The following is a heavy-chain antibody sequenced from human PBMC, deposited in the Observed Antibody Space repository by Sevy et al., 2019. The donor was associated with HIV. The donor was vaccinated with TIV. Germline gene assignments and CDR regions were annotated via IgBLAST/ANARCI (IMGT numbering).Heavy chain of an antibody. J-gene: IGHJ4*02. CDR3: TKESLRGTYIRGDSDH. CDR1: GFNFQTFG. D-gene: IGHD3-10*02. CDR2: ISSDGINH. Sequence: GGSLRLSCSAFGFNFQTFGMHWVRQAPGKGPEWLAVISSDGINHNYAASVKGRFTIYRDNSKSLLFLQMNSLTPNDTAVYFCTKESLRGTYIRGDSDHWGQGTLVTVSS. V-gene: IGHV3-30*18.